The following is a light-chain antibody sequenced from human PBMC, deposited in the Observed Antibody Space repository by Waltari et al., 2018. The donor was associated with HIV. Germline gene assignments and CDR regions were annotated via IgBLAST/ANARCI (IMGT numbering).Light chain of an antibody. CDR1: GSNIENNY. V-gene: IGLV1-51*02. CDR3: GTWDSSQSAWV. CDR2: ENN. Sequence: QSMLTQPPSVSADPGQRVTTSCSGSGSNIENNYIYWSPQLPGTAPTLLISENNKRPSGIPDRFSGSKAGSSATLGITGLQTGDEANYYCGTWDSSQSAWVFGGGTRLTVL. J-gene: IGLJ3*02.